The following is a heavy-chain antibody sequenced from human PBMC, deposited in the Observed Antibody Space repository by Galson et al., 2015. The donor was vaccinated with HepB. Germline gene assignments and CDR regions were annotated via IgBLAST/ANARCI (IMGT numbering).Heavy chain of an antibody. CDR1: GFVFSGYN. D-gene: IGHD6-19*01. CDR3: ARDSGRAGALNRYFDL. Sequence: SLRLSCAASGFVFSGYNVNWVRQAPGKGLEWVSSISSSSSYIYYADSVKGRFTISRDNAKNSLYLQMNSLRAEDTAVYYCARDSGRAGALNRYFDLWGRGTLVTVSS. V-gene: IGHV3-21*01. J-gene: IGHJ2*01. CDR2: ISSSSSYI.